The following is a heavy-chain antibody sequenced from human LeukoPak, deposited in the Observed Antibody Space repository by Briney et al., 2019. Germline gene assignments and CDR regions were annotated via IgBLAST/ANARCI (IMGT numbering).Heavy chain of an antibody. V-gene: IGHV1-2*02. Sequence: GASVKVSCKASGYTFTGYYMHWVRQAPGQGLEWMGWINPNSGGTNYAQKFQGRVTMTRDTSISTTYMELSRLTSDDTAVYYCARGRGMTTVITYWHFDLWGRGTLVTVSS. CDR2: INPNSGGT. CDR1: GYTFTGYY. CDR3: ARGRGMTTVITYWHFDL. J-gene: IGHJ2*01. D-gene: IGHD4-17*01.